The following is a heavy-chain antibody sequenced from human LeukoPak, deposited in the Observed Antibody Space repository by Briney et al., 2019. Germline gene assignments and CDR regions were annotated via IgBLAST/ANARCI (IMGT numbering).Heavy chain of an antibody. CDR1: GFTVSSNF. CDR2: IYSGGTT. Sequence: PGESLRLSCAASGFTVSSNFMSWVRQPPGKGLEWVSVIYSGGTTYYADSVKGRFTISRDNSKNTLSLQMNSLRAEDTAVYYCARDGYGNNYMDVWGKGTTVTVSS. V-gene: IGHV3-53*01. CDR3: ARDGYGNNYMDV. D-gene: IGHD1/OR15-1a*01. J-gene: IGHJ6*03.